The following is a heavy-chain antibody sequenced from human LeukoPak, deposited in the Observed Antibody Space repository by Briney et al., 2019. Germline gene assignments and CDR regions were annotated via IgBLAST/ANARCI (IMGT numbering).Heavy chain of an antibody. CDR2: ISSSSSYI. CDR1: GFTFSSYS. J-gene: IGHJ3*02. D-gene: IGHD6-19*01. V-gene: IGHV3-21*04. CDR3: AKAQKRRAVLYSSGWLDI. Sequence: PGGSLRLSCAASGFTFSSYSMNWVRQAPGKGLEWVSSISSSSSYIYYADSVKGRFTISRDNAKNSLYLQMNSLRAEDTALYYCAKAQKRRAVLYSSGWLDIWGQGTMVTVSS.